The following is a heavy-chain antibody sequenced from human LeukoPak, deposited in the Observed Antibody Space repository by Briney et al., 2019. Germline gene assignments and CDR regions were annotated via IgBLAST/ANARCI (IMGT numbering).Heavy chain of an antibody. J-gene: IGHJ3*02. CDR1: GGSISSYY. Sequence: SETLSLTCTVSGGSISSYYWSWIRQPPGKGLEWVGYIYYSGSTNYNPSLKSRVTISVDTSKNQFSLKLSSVTAADTAVCYCARGGGVEMATTDAFDIWGQGTMVTVSP. D-gene: IGHD5-24*01. CDR3: ARGGGVEMATTDAFDI. V-gene: IGHV4-59*01. CDR2: IYYSGST.